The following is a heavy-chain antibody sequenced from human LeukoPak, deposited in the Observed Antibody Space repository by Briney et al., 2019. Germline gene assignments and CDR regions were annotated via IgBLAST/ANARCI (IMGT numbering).Heavy chain of an antibody. V-gene: IGHV3-21*01. D-gene: IGHD3-22*01. CDR3: ARDDSHGYHFFDS. CDR1: GFTFSSYS. J-gene: IGHJ4*02. CDR2: ISGSGEFI. Sequence: GGSLRLSCAASGFTFSSYSMNWIRQAPGKGLEWVSSISGSGEFIYYGDSVKGRVTISRDNGKNSLYLQMNSVRPEDMAVYYCARDDSHGYHFFDSWGRGTPVTVSS.